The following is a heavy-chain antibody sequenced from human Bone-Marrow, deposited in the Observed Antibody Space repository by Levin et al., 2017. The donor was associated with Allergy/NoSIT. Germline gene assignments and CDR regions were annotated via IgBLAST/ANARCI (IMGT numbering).Heavy chain of an antibody. J-gene: IGHJ4*02. CDR1: GGTFSNYT. V-gene: IGHV1-69*04. Sequence: SVKVSCKAPGGTFSNYTINWVRQAPGQGLEWMGRIMPILDIANYAQKFQGRVTITADKSTSTAYMELSSLRSEDAAVYYCAREVSTVTIDRFDHWGQGTLVTVSS. CDR2: IMPILDIA. D-gene: IGHD4-11*01. CDR3: AREVSTVTIDRFDH.